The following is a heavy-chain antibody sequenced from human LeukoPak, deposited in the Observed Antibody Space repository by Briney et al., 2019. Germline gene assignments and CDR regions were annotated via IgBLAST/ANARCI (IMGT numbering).Heavy chain of an antibody. CDR1: GYTFTSYG. CDR2: ISAYNGNT. J-gene: IGHJ6*03. D-gene: IGHD2-2*01. Sequence: ASVKVSCKASGYTFTSYGISWVRQAPGQGLEWMGWISAYNGNTNYAQKLQGRVTMTTDTSTSTAYMELRSLRSDDTAVYYCARSRDSGIVPAATYYYMDVWGKGTTVTVSS. V-gene: IGHV1-18*01. CDR3: ARSRDSGIVPAATYYYMDV.